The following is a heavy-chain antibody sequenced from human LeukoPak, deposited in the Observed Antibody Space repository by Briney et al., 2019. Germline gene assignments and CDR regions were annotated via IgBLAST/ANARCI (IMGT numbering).Heavy chain of an antibody. V-gene: IGHV5-51*01. Sequence: GESLKISCKGSGYSFTNYWIGWVRQMPGKGLEWMGIIYPGGSDTRYSPSFQGQVTISAEKSISTAYLQWSSLKASDTALYYCASRKKGMATAGFDYWGQGTLVTVSS. D-gene: IGHD5-24*01. J-gene: IGHJ4*02. CDR2: IYPGGSDT. CDR1: GYSFTNYW. CDR3: ASRKKGMATAGFDY.